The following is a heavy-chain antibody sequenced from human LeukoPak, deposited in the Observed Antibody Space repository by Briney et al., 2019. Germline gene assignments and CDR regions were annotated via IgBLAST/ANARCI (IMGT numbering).Heavy chain of an antibody. J-gene: IGHJ4*02. D-gene: IGHD5-12*01. CDR2: IKQDGSEK. CDR1: GFTFSSYW. V-gene: IGHV3-7*01. Sequence: GVSLRLSCAASGFTFSSYWMTWVRQAPGKGLEWVANIKQDGSEKHYVDSVEGRFTISRDNAKSSLYLQMNSLRAEDTAVYYCARVWTTDVVAPGDYWGQGTLVTVSS. CDR3: ARVWTTDVVAPGDY.